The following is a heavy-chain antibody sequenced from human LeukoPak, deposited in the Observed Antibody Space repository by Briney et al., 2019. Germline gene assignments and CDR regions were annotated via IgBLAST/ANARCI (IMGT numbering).Heavy chain of an antibody. Sequence: GGSLRLSCAASGFTFSSYWMSWVRQAPGKGLEWVANIKRDGSEKYYVDSVKGRFTISRDNAKNSLYLQMNSLRAEDTAVYYCAGESLGYRYSYFDYWGQGTLVTVSS. D-gene: IGHD5-18*01. J-gene: IGHJ4*01. CDR3: AGESLGYRYSYFDY. CDR1: GFTFSSYW. CDR2: IKRDGSEK. V-gene: IGHV3-7*01.